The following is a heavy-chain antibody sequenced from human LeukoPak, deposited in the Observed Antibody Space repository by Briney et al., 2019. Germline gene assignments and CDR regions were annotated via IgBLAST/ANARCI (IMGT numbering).Heavy chain of an antibody. CDR1: GGSFSGYY. Sequence: ASETLSLTCAVYGGSFSGYYWSWIRQPPGKGLEWIGEINHSGSTNYNPSLKSRVTISVDTSNNQFSLKLNSVTAADTAVYYCARRGGYSSGYPFDYWGQGTLVTVSS. CDR3: ARRGGYSSGYPFDY. CDR2: INHSGST. J-gene: IGHJ4*02. D-gene: IGHD3-22*01. V-gene: IGHV4-34*01.